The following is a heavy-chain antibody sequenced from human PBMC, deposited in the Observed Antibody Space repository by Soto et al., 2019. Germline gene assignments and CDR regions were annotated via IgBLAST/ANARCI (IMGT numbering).Heavy chain of an antibody. CDR2: ITTTSSST. V-gene: IGHV3-48*02. J-gene: IGHJ6*02. CDR1: GFTFNTYN. CDR3: ARDQALWFGEFFHNFYAMDV. D-gene: IGHD3-10*01. Sequence: EVQLVESGGGLVQPGGSLRLSCTASGFTFNTYNMNWVRQAPGKGLEWISYITTTSSSTYYADSVKGRFTISRDNAKNSLYLQINSLRDEDTAVYYCARDQALWFGEFFHNFYAMDVWGQGTTVTVCS.